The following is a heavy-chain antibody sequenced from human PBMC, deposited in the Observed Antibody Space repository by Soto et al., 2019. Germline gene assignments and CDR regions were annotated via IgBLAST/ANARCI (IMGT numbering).Heavy chain of an antibody. J-gene: IGHJ4*02. CDR3: ARRWGRTFDY. Sequence: SETLSLTCTVSGASLSRYYCSWIRQPPGKGLEWIGYIYYSGSTNYNPSLKSRVTISVDTYKIQFSLKLSSVTAADTAVYYCARRWGRTFDYWGQGTLVTVSS. D-gene: IGHD7-27*01. CDR2: IYYSGST. V-gene: IGHV4-59*08. CDR1: GASLSRYY.